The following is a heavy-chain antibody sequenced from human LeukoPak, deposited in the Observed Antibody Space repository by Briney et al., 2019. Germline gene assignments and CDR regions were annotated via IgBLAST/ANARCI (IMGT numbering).Heavy chain of an antibody. V-gene: IGHV4-59*01. Sequence: SETLSLTCTVSGGSISSYYWSWIRQPPGKGLEWIGYIYYSGSTNYNPSLQIRVTISVYTSKNQFSLKLSSVTAADTAVYYCVGGQIGNSYGLFDYWGQGTLVTVSS. CDR2: IYYSGST. CDR1: GGSISSYY. D-gene: IGHD5-18*01. CDR3: VGGQIGNSYGLFDY. J-gene: IGHJ4*02.